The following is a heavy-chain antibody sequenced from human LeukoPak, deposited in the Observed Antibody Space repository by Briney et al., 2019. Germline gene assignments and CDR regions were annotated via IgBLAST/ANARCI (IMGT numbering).Heavy chain of an antibody. CDR1: GYTFTGYN. Sequence: GASVKVSCKASGYTFTGYNMHWVRQAPGQGLEWMGGIIPIFGTANYAQKFQGRVTITADKSTSTAYMELSSLRSEDTAVYYCASKLAYCGGDCSLDYWGQGTLVTVSS. CDR2: IIPIFGTA. D-gene: IGHD2-21*02. V-gene: IGHV1-69*06. CDR3: ASKLAYCGGDCSLDY. J-gene: IGHJ4*02.